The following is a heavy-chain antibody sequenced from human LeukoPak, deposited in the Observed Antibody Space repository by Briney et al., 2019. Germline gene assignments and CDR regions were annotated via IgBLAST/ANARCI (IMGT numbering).Heavy chain of an antibody. CDR1: GHTFTSYG. D-gene: IGHD6-13*01. CDR3: ARDLGQQLVHGLDY. J-gene: IGHJ4*02. CDR2: ISAYNGNT. V-gene: IGHV1-18*04. Sequence: ASVKVSCKASGHTFTSYGISWVRQAPGQGLEWMGWISAYNGNTNYAQKLQGRVTMTTDTSTSTAYMELRSLRSDDTAVYYCARDLGQQLVHGLDYWGQGTLVTVSS.